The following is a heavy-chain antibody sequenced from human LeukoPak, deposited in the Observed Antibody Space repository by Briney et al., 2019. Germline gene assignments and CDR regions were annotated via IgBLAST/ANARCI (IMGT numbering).Heavy chain of an antibody. D-gene: IGHD1-26*01. Sequence: ASVKVSCKVSGNTLTELSMHWVRQAPGKGLEWMGGFDTEDGETIYAQKFQGRVTMTKDTSTDTAYMELSSLRSEDTAVYYCATEGYLGVGASLSEFLYWGQGTLVTVSS. CDR2: FDTEDGET. CDR1: GNTLTELS. CDR3: ATEGYLGVGASLSEFLY. V-gene: IGHV1-24*01. J-gene: IGHJ4*02.